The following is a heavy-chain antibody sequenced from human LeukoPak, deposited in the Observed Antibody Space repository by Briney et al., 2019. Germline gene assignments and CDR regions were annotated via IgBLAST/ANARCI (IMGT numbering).Heavy chain of an antibody. V-gene: IGHV3-33*01. CDR3: ARDQWMATTIDY. J-gene: IGHJ4*02. CDR1: GFTFSSYG. D-gene: IGHD5-24*01. CDR2: IWYDGSNK. Sequence: GGSLRLSCAASGFTFSSYGMHWVRQAPGKGLEWAAVIWYDGSNKYYADSVKGRFTISRDNSKNTLYLQMNSLRAEDTAVYYCARDQWMATTIDYWGQGTLVTVSS.